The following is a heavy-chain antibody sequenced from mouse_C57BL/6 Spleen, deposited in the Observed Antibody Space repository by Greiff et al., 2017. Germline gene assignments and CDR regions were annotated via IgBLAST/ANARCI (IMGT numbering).Heavy chain of an antibody. D-gene: IGHD1-1*01. Sequence: EVQGVESGGGLVKPGGSLKLSCAASGFTFSDYGMHWVRQAPEKGLEWVAYISSGSSTIYYADTVKGRFTISRDNAKNTLFLQMTSLRSEDTAMFYCARRGSRLTTYAMDYWGQGTSVTVSS. CDR1: GFTFSDYG. CDR2: ISSGSSTI. J-gene: IGHJ4*01. V-gene: IGHV5-17*01. CDR3: ARRGSRLTTYAMDY.